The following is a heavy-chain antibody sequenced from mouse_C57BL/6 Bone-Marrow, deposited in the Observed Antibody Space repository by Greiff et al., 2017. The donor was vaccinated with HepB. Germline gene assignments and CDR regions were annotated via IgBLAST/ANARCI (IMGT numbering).Heavy chain of an antibody. Sequence: VKLQESGAELARPGASVKLSCKASGYTFTSYGISWVKQRTGQGLEWIGEIYPRSGNTYYNEKFKGKATLTADKSSSTAYMELRSLTSEDSAVYFCASWAGEYFDYWGQGTTLTVSS. CDR3: ASWAGEYFDY. D-gene: IGHD4-1*01. J-gene: IGHJ2*01. CDR1: GYTFTSYG. CDR2: IYPRSGNT. V-gene: IGHV1-81*01.